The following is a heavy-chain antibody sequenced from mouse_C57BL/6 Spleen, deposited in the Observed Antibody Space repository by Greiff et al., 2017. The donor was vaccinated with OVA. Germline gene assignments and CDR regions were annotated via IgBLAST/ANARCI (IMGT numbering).Heavy chain of an antibody. J-gene: IGHJ4*01. Sequence: QVQLQQPGAELVKPGASVKMSCKASGYTFTSYWITWVKQRPGQGLEWIGDIYPGSGSTNDNEKFKSKATLTVDTSSSTAYMQLSSLTSEDSAVYYCASLYEYDRGRDYWGQGTSVTVSS. CDR2: IYPGSGST. V-gene: IGHV1-55*01. D-gene: IGHD2-4*01. CDR1: GYTFTSYW. CDR3: ASLYEYDRGRDY.